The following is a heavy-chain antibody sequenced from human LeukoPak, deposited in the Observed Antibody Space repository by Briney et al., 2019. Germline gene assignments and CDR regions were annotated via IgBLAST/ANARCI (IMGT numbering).Heavy chain of an antibody. V-gene: IGHV3-11*01. Sequence: GGSLRLSCAASGFVFGNFAMSWVRQVPGKGLEWVSYISSSGSTIYYADSVKGRFTISRDNAKNSLYLQMNSLRAEDTAVYYCARGKSTYDYVWGSYPDDPRAFDIWGQGTMVTVSS. J-gene: IGHJ3*02. D-gene: IGHD3-16*02. CDR2: ISSSGSTI. CDR1: GFVFGNFA. CDR3: ARGKSTYDYVWGSYPDDPRAFDI.